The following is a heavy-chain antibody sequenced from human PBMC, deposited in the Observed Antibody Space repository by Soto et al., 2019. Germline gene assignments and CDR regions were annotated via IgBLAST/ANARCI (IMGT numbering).Heavy chain of an antibody. CDR1: GGSISSYY. D-gene: IGHD3-10*01. CDR2: IYYSGST. Sequence: SETLSLTCTVSGGSISSYYLSWIRQPPGKGLEWIGYIYYSGSTNYNPSLKSRVTISVDTSKNQFSLKLSSVTAADTAVYYCARRAYGSGSYYLLGYFDYWGQGTLVTVSS. V-gene: IGHV4-59*01. CDR3: ARRAYGSGSYYLLGYFDY. J-gene: IGHJ4*02.